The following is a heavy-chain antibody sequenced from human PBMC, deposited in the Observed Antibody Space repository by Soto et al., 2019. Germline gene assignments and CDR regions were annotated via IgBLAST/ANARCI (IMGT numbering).Heavy chain of an antibody. CDR2: IYYSGST. V-gene: IGHV4-59*01. CDR1: GGSISSYY. Sequence: SETLSLTCTVSGGSISSYYWSWIRQPPGKGLEWIGYIYYSGSTNYNPSLKSRVTISVDTSKNQFSLKLSSVTAADTALYYCARHATGGTYPLDYWGQGILVTVSS. D-gene: IGHD1-26*01. CDR3: ARHATGGTYPLDY. J-gene: IGHJ4*02.